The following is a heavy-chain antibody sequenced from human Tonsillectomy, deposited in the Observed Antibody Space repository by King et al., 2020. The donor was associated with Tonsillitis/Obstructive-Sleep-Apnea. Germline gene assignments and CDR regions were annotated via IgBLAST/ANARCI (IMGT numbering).Heavy chain of an antibody. CDR1: GFTFISYS. D-gene: IGHD1-26*01. CDR2: ISTSSSYI. CDR3: ARIKSGALDY. V-gene: IGHV3-21*01. J-gene: IGHJ4*02. Sequence: QLVQSGGGLVKPGGSLRLSCAASGFTFISYSMNWVRQAPGRGLEWVSSISTSSSYIYYADSVKGRFTISRDNAKNSLYLQMNSLRAEDTAVFYCARIKSGALDYWGQGTLVTVSS.